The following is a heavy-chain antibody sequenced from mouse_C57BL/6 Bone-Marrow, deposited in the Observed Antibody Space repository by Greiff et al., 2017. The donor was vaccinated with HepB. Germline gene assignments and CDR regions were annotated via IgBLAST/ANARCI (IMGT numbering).Heavy chain of an antibody. CDR1: GYAFSSSW. CDR2: IYPGSGST. V-gene: IGHV1-82*01. J-gene: IGHJ1*03. D-gene: IGHD2-5*01. CDR3: ARRYYSNYRYFDV. Sequence: QVQLKESGPELVKPGASVKISCKASGYAFSSSWMNWVKQRPGKGLEWIGDIYPGSGSTNYNEKFKSKATLTVDTSSSTAYMQLSSLTSEDSAVYYCARRYYSNYRYFDVWGTGTTVTVSS.